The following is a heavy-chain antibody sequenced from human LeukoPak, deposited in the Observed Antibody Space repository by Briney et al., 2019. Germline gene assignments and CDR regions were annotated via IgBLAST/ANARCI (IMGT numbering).Heavy chain of an antibody. CDR1: GGSISSSSYY. CDR2: VYSSGTT. CDR3: GYRGAAPGAFQH. J-gene: IGHJ1*01. D-gene: IGHD6-13*01. Sequence: PSETLSLTCTVSGGSISSSSYYWGWIRQPPGKGLEWIGSVYSSGTTYFNPSLKSRVTISVDTSKNQFSLKVSSVTAADTAVYYCGYRGAAPGAFQHWGQGTLVTVSS. V-gene: IGHV4-39*07.